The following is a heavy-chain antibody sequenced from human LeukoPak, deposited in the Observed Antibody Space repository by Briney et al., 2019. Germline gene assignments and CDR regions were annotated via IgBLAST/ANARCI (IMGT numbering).Heavy chain of an antibody. Sequence: GGSLRLSCAASGFTFNNYWMTWVRQAPGKGLEWLANIKRDGTDKYYVDSVKGRFTISRDNAKNSLYLQMNSLRAEDTAVYYCARDDVAVAGLDYWGQGTLVTVSS. CDR1: GFTFNNYW. CDR2: IKRDGTDK. J-gene: IGHJ4*02. D-gene: IGHD6-19*01. V-gene: IGHV3-7*01. CDR3: ARDDVAVAGLDY.